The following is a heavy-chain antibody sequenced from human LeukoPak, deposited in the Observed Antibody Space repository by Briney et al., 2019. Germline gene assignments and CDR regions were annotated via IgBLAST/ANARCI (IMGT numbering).Heavy chain of an antibody. CDR2: ISAYNGNT. J-gene: IGHJ4*02. CDR3: ARVEAHYDSSGYDDY. V-gene: IGHV1-18*01. Sequence: ASVKVSCTASGYTFTSYGISWVRQAPGQGLEWMGWISAYNGNTNYAQKLQGRVTMTTDTSTSTAYMELSSLRSEDTAVYYCARVEAHYDSSGYDDYWGQGTLVTVSS. D-gene: IGHD3-22*01. CDR1: GYTFTSYG.